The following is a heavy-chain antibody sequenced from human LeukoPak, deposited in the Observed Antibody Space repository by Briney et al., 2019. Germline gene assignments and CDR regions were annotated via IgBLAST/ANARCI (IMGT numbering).Heavy chain of an antibody. CDR1: GLTVSSNS. V-gene: IGHV3-20*01. D-gene: IGHD6-19*01. J-gene: IGHJ6*03. CDR3: ARVSGPYYYYYMDV. CDR2: INWNGGST. Sequence: GGSLRLSCAASGLTVSSNSMSWVRQAPGKGLEWVSGINWNGGSTGYADSVKGRFTISRDNAKNSLYLQMNSLRAEDTALYHCARVSGPYYYYYMDVWGKGTTVTIS.